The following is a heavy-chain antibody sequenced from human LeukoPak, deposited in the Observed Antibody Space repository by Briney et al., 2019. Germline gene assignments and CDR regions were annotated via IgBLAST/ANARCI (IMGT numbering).Heavy chain of an antibody. Sequence: GGSLRLSCAASGFTFSSYWMSWVRQAPGKGLEWVANIKQDGSEKYYVDSVKGRFTISRDNAKNSLYLQMNSLRAEDTAVYYCARGPAAMNYYYYYMDVWGKGTTVTVSS. J-gene: IGHJ6*03. V-gene: IGHV3-7*01. CDR1: GFTFSSYW. D-gene: IGHD2-2*01. CDR2: IKQDGSEK. CDR3: ARGPAAMNYYYYYMDV.